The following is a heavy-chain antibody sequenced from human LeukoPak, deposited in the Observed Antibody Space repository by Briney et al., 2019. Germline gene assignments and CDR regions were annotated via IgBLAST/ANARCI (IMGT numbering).Heavy chain of an antibody. CDR2: IKQDGSEK. Sequence: GGSLRFSCAASGFSFSSYWMSWVRQAPGKGLEWVANIKQDGSEKYYVDSVKGRFTISRDNAKNSLYLQMNSLRDEDTAVYYCARDQFSYYYDSSGELDYWGQESLVTVSS. CDR3: ARDQFSYYYDSSGELDY. D-gene: IGHD3-22*01. V-gene: IGHV3-7*01. J-gene: IGHJ4*02. CDR1: GFSFSSYW.